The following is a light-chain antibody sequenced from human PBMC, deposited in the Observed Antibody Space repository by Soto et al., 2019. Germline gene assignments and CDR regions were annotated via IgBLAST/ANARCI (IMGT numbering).Light chain of an antibody. Sequence: IVMTQSPATLSVSPGEGATLSCRASQSVSSNLAWYQQKPGQAPRLLIYAASTRDTGIPARFRGSGSGTEFTLTITSLQSEDSAVYYCQQYNNWPPLTFGGGTKV. J-gene: IGKJ4*01. CDR1: QSVSSN. CDR3: QQYNNWPPLT. CDR2: AAS. V-gene: IGKV3-15*01.